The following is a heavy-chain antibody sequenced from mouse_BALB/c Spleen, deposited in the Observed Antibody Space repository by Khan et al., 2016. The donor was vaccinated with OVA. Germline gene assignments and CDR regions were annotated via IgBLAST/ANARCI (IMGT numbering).Heavy chain of an antibody. J-gene: IGHJ3*01. CDR3: TRLAYYYDSEGFAY. CDR1: GFTFSTYG. V-gene: IGHV5-6*01. D-gene: IGHD1-1*01. Sequence: EVELVESGGDLVKPGGSLKLSCAASGFTFSTYGMSWVRQTPDKRLEWVATVSTGGGYTYYTDSVKGRFTISRDNAKNTLYLQMSGLKSEDTAIFYCTRLAYYYDSEGFAYWGQGTLVTVAA. CDR2: VSTGGGYT.